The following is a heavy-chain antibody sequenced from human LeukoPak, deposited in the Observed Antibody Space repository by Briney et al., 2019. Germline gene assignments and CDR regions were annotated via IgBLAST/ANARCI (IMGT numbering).Heavy chain of an antibody. Sequence: ASVKVSCKASGGTFSSYAISWVRQAPGQGLEWMGGIIPIFGTANYAQKFQGRVTITADESTSTAYMELSSLRSEDTAVYYCARVPYYYDSSGFLPSLTGDYWGQGTLVTVSS. CDR2: IIPIFGTA. J-gene: IGHJ4*02. CDR3: ARVPYYYDSSGFLPSLTGDY. CDR1: GGTFSSYA. D-gene: IGHD3-22*01. V-gene: IGHV1-69*13.